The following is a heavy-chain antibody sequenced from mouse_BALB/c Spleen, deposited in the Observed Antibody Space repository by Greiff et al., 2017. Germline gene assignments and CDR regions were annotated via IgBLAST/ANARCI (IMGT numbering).Heavy chain of an antibody. CDR2: ISTYYGDA. CDR3: AREEGNSLLRLRAMDY. Sequence: VKLQESGAELVRPGVSVKISCKGSGYTFTDYAMHWVKQSHAKSLEWIGVISTYYGDASYNQKFKGKATMTVDKSSSTAYMELARLTSEDSAIYYCAREEGNSLLRLRAMDYWGQGTSVTVSS. D-gene: IGHD1-2*01. V-gene: IGHV1S137*01. CDR1: GYTFTDYA. J-gene: IGHJ4*01.